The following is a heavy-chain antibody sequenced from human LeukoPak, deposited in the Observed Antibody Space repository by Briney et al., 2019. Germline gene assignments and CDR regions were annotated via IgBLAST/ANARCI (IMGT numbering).Heavy chain of an antibody. CDR2: IKSKTDGGTT. D-gene: IGHD3-22*01. CDR1: GFTFSNAW. CDR3: TTNKWRVVTIIVADYYYYMDV. J-gene: IGHJ6*03. Sequence: PGRSLRLSCAASGFTFSNAWMSWVRQAPGKGLEWVGRIKSKTDGGTTDYAAPVKSRFTISRDDSKNTLYLQMNSLKTEDTAVYYCTTNKWRVVTIIVADYYYYMDVWGKGTTVTVSS. V-gene: IGHV3-15*01.